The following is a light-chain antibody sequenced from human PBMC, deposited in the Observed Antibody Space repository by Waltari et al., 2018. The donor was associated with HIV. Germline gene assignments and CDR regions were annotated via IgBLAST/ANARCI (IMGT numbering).Light chain of an antibody. CDR1: RNDVSGYNN. J-gene: IGLJ1*01. Sequence: QSTITQPRTVSGYPRQSVTITSTGNRNDVSGYNNIYWYQQHPGKAPKLMIVDVSKRPSGVPDRFSGSRSGNTASLTISGLQAEDEADYYCCSYAGSYTYVFGTGTKVTVL. CDR3: CSYAGSYTYV. V-gene: IGLV2-11*01. CDR2: DVS.